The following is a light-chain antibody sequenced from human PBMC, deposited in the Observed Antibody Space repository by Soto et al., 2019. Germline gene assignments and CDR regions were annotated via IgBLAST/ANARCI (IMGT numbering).Light chain of an antibody. CDR1: QGIRND. Sequence: AIQMTQSPSSLSASVGDRVTITCQASQGIRNDLGWYQQKPGKAPNLLIYAASNLETGVPSRFSGSVSGTDFTLTISSLQPEDFATYYCLQDYAYPRTFGQGTKVEIK. J-gene: IGKJ1*01. CDR2: AAS. CDR3: LQDYAYPRT. V-gene: IGKV1-6*01.